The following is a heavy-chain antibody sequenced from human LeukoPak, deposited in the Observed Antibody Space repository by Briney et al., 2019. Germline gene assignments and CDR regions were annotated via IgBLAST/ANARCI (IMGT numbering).Heavy chain of an antibody. CDR3: ASERTGRYCSGGSCYAFDY. D-gene: IGHD2-15*01. Sequence: PGRSLRLSCAASGFTFSSYGMHWVRQAPGKGLEWVAVIWYDGSNKYYADSVKGRFTISRDNSKNTLYLQMNSTRAEDTAVYYCASERTGRYCSGGSCYAFDYWGQGTLVTVSS. CDR2: IWYDGSNK. CDR1: GFTFSSYG. V-gene: IGHV3-33*01. J-gene: IGHJ4*02.